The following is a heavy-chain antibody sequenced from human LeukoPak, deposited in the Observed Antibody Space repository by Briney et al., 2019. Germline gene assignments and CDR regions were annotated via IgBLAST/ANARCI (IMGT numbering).Heavy chain of an antibody. J-gene: IGHJ4*02. CDR2: IYHSGST. CDR3: ARGGAYCSSTSCSQGVWLDY. Sequence: SETLSLTCTDSGGSISSGGYYWSWIRQPPGKGLEWIGYIYHSGSTYYNPSLKSRVTISVDRSKNQFSLKLSSVTAADTAVYYCARGGAYCSSTSCSQGVWLDYWGQGTLVTVSS. V-gene: IGHV4-30-2*01. D-gene: IGHD2-2*01. CDR1: GGSISSGGYY.